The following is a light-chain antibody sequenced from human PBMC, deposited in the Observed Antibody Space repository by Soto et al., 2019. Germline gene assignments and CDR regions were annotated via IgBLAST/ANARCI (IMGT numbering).Light chain of an antibody. CDR1: QSVSSN. V-gene: IGKV3-15*01. J-gene: IGKJ1*01. CDR2: GAS. CDR3: QQYNNWPRT. Sequence: EIVMTQSPATLSVSPGERATLSCRASQSVSSNLAWYQQKPGKAPRLLIYGASTRATGIPARFSGSGSGTEFTLTFSSLQSEDFAVYYCQQYNNWPRTFGQGTKVDIK.